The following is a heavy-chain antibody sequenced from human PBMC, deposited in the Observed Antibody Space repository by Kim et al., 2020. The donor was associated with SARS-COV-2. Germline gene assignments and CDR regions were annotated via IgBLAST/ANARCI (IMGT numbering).Heavy chain of an antibody. CDR2: IDTDGKT. D-gene: IGHD6-13*01. J-gene: IGHJ6*02. CDR1: GFTFSSYD. V-gene: IGHV3-13*04. Sequence: GGSLRLSCAASGFTFSSYDLHWARQPTGKGLEWVSAIDTDGKTYYPDSVKGRFTISRENAKNSVYLQMNSLRAGDTAVYYCVRGAVTGTYGMDVWGLGIRVTVSS. CDR3: VRGAVTGTYGMDV.